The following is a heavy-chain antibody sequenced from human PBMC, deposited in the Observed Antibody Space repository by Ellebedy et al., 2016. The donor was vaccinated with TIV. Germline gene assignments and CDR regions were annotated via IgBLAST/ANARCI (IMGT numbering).Heavy chain of an antibody. CDR2: INPSGTT. Sequence: MPSETLSLTCVVKGGSFNGYFWSWIRQSPGKGLEWLGEINPSGTTNYTPSLKSRVTMSVDTPEKQFSLRLTSVTAEDTAVYYCARARGQELYGSGSYFTHWGQGEVVTVSS. V-gene: IGHV4-34*01. CDR3: ARARGQELYGSGSYFTH. CDR1: GGSFNGYF. D-gene: IGHD3-10*01. J-gene: IGHJ4*02.